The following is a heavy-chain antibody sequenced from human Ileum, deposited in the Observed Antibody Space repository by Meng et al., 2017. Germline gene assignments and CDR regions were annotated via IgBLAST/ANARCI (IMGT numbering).Heavy chain of an antibody. CDR1: GYTFRNCP. D-gene: IGHD1-1*01. J-gene: IGHJ4*02. CDR2: INACNGNI. Sequence: QVQLVQSGAEVKKVGASVKVSCTASGYTFRNCPLHWVRPAPGQRPEWMGWINACNGNIKISQKFQGRITITNDTSATAYMELSSLRSEDTAVYFCARENDNWNYFDYWGQGSLVTVSS. V-gene: IGHV1-3*01. CDR3: ARENDNWNYFDY.